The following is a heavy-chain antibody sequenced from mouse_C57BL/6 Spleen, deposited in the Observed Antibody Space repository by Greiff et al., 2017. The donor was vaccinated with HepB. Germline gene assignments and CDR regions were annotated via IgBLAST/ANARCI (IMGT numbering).Heavy chain of an antibody. V-gene: IGHV3-1*01. CDR3: ARGYYGSRSPFAY. D-gene: IGHD1-1*01. Sequence: EVKLVESGPGMVKPSQSLSLTCTVTGYSITSGYDWHWIRHFPGNKLEWMGYISYSGSTNYNPSLKSRISITHDTSKNHFFLKLNSVTTEDTATYDCARGYYGSRSPFAYWGQGTLVTVSA. CDR1: GYSITSGYD. J-gene: IGHJ3*01. CDR2: ISYSGST.